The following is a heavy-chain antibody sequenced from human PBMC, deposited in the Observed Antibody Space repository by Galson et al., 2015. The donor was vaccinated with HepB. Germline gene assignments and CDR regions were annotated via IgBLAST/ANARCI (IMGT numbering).Heavy chain of an antibody. CDR3: ERGALVGVVGGRLNNWFDP. D-gene: IGHD2-15*01. Sequence: SVKVSCKASGYTFSTYSITWVRQAPGQGLGWMGWINPYNRDTNYARKFQGRITMTPETFTSTAYMELRSLRSDDTAVYYCERGALVGVVGGRLNNWFDPWGQGTLVTVSS. J-gene: IGHJ5*02. CDR1: GYTFSTYS. CDR2: INPYNRDT. V-gene: IGHV1-18*01.